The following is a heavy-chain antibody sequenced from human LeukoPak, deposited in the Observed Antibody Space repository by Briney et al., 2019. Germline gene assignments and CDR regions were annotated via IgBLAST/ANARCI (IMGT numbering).Heavy chain of an antibody. CDR2: IYYSGST. J-gene: IGHJ3*02. D-gene: IGHD3-22*01. CDR3: ARRRVYYDSSGYYLGIAFDI. CDR1: GGSISSSYYY. Sequence: SETLSLTCTVSGGSISSSYYYWSWIRQPPGKGLEWIGYIYYSGSTNYNPSLKSRVTISVDTSKNQFSLKLSSVTAADTAVYYCARRRVYYDSSGYYLGIAFDIWGQGTMVTVSS. V-gene: IGHV4-61*05.